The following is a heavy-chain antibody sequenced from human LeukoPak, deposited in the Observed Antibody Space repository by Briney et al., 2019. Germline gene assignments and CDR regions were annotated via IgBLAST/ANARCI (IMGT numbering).Heavy chain of an antibody. J-gene: IGHJ4*02. V-gene: IGHV3-23*01. Sequence: GGSLRLSCAASGFTFSSYAMSWVRQAPGKRLEWVSAISGSGGSTYYADSVKGRFTISRDNSKNTLYLQMNSLRAEDTAVYYCAKRTDIVVVPAAPLDYWGQGTLVTVSS. CDR1: GFTFSSYA. CDR3: AKRTDIVVVPAAPLDY. D-gene: IGHD2-2*01. CDR2: ISGSGGST.